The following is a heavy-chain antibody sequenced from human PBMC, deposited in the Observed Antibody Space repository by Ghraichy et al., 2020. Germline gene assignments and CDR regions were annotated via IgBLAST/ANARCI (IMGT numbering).Heavy chain of an antibody. V-gene: IGHV3-21*01. CDR2: ISSSSSYI. CDR3: ASFRSAFDI. CDR1: EFTFSSYT. Sequence: GGSLRLSCAASEFTFSSYTMNWVRQAPGKGLEWVSTISSSSSYIYYADSVKGRFTISRDNAKSSMYLQMNSLRAEDTAVYYCASFRSAFDIWGQGTMVTVSS. J-gene: IGHJ3*02.